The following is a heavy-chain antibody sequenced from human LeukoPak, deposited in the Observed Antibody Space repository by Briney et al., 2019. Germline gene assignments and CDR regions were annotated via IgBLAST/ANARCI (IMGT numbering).Heavy chain of an antibody. CDR1: GYSFTNYW. V-gene: IGHV5-51*01. CDR2: IYPGDSDT. D-gene: IGHD6-6*01. J-gene: IGHJ4*02. CDR3: ARHISLEYSSSMGY. Sequence: HGESLKISCKGSGYSFTNYWIGWVRQMPGKGLEWMGTIYPGDSDTRYSPSFQGQVTISADKSISTAYLQWRSLKASDSAMYYCARHISLEYSSSMGYWGQGTLVTVSS.